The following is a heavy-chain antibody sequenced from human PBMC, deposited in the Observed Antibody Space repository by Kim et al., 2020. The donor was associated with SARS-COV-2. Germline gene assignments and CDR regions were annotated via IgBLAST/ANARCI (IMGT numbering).Heavy chain of an antibody. D-gene: IGHD2-15*01. Sequence: GGSLRLSCAASGFTFDDYTMHWVRQAPGKGLEWVSLISWDGGSTYYADSVKGRFTISRDNSKNSLYLQMNSLRTEDTALYYCAKDRGGGFDYWGQGTLVTVSS. CDR1: GFTFDDYT. J-gene: IGHJ4*02. V-gene: IGHV3-43*01. CDR3: AKDRGGGFDY. CDR2: ISWDGGST.